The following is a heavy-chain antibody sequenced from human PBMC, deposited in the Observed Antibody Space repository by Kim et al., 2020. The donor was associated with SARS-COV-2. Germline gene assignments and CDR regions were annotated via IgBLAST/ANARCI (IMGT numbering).Heavy chain of an antibody. CDR1: GGTFSSYA. D-gene: IGHD2-2*01. J-gene: IGHJ4*02. V-gene: IGHV1-69*04. Sequence: SVKVSCKASGGTFSSYAISWVRQAPGQGLEWMGRIIPILGIANYAQKFQGRVTITADKSTSTAYMELSSLRSEDTAVYYCATTLGYCSSTSCGYYFDYWGQGALGTVSS. CDR3: ATTLGYCSSTSCGYYFDY. CDR2: IIPILGIA.